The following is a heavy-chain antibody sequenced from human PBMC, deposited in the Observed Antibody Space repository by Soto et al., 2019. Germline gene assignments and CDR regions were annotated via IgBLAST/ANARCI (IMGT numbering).Heavy chain of an antibody. J-gene: IGHJ5*02. CDR1: GYTFTTYD. CDR2: MNPNSGNT. D-gene: IGHD6-13*01. CDR3: ARGLIVAGVRYFDP. V-gene: IGHV1-8*01. Sequence: QVQLVQSGAEVKKPGASVKVSCKASGYTFTTYDINWVRQATGQGLEWMGWMNPNSGNTGYAQKFQGRVTMTRNTSISTAYMELSSLRCEDTAVYYCARGLIVAGVRYFDPWGQGTLVTVSA.